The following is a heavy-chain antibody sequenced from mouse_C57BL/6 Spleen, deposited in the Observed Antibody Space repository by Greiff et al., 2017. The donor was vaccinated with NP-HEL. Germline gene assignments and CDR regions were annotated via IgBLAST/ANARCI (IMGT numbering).Heavy chain of an antibody. CDR2: INPNNGGT. J-gene: IGHJ2*01. CDR3: ARYGGLRRGSGFDY. CDR1: GYTFTDYN. D-gene: IGHD2-4*01. Sequence: VQLQQSGPELVKPGASVKIPCKASGYTFTDYNMDWVKQSHGKSLEWIGDINPNNGGTIYNQKFKGKATLTVDKSSSTAYMELRSLTSEDTAVYYCARYGGLRRGSGFDYWGQGTTLTVSS. V-gene: IGHV1-18*01.